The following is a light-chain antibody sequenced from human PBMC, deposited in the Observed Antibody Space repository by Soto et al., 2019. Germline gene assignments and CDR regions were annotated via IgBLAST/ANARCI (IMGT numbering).Light chain of an antibody. CDR3: QQYESFPRT. J-gene: IGKJ1*01. V-gene: IGKV1-5*03. CDR2: KAS. CDR1: QSINNW. Sequence: DIQMTQSPSTLSASVGDRVTITCRASQSINNWLAWYQQKPGKAPKLFIFKASTLESGVPSRFSGSGSGTEFTLSISSLPPDDFATYFCQQYESFPRTFGQGTKVEIK.